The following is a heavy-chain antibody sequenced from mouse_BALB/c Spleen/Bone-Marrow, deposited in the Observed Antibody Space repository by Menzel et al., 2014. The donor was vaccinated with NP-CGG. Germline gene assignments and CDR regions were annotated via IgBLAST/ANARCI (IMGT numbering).Heavy chain of an antibody. CDR1: GISFSTYG. D-gene: IGHD1-1*01. V-gene: IGHV5-6*01. CDR2: ISSGDSYT. Sequence: EVHLVESGGDLVKPGGSLKLSRAASGISFSTYGMSWVRQTPDKRLEWVATISSGDSYTYYPDSVKGRFTISRDNAKNTLYLQMSSLKSEDTAMYYCAFITTVAYWGRGTLVTVSA. CDR3: AFITTVAY. J-gene: IGHJ3*01.